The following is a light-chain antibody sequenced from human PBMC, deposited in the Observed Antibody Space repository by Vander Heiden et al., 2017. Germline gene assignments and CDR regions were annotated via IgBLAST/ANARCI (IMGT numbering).Light chain of an antibody. J-gene: IGKJ4*01. Sequence: DIQMTQSPSSLSASVADRVTISCRASQNIDGFVNWYQQKPGKAPKLLIFAGASLQTGVPSRFSGRASGTHFTLTISGLQPDDFASYYCRQSYSTPLVFGGGTKVEVK. CDR3: RQSYSTPLV. V-gene: IGKV1-39*01. CDR1: QNIDGF. CDR2: AGA.